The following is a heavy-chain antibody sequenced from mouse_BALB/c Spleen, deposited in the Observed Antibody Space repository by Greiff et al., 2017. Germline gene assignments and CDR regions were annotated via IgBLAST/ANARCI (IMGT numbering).Heavy chain of an antibody. D-gene: IGHD2-14*01. J-gene: IGHJ4*01. CDR3: TRDRDRYDYAMDY. CDR2: ISSGGSYT. V-gene: IGHV5-6-4*01. CDR1: GFTFSSYT. Sequence: EVNVVESGGGLVKPGGSLKLSCAASGFTFSSYTMSWVRQTPEKRLEWVATISSGGSYTYYPDSVKGRFTISRDNAKNTLYLQMSSLKSEDTAMYYCTRDRDRYDYAMDYWGQGTSVTVSS.